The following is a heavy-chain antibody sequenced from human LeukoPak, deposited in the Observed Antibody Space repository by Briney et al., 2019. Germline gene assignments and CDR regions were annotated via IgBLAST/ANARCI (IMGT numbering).Heavy chain of an antibody. D-gene: IGHD5-18*01. CDR3: ARSGGYSSNYYYYMDV. Sequence: SETLSLTCSVSGGSISSHYWTWIRQPPGKGLEWIGYIYYSGSTNYNPSLKSRVTISVHTSKNQFSLKLSSVTAADTAVYYCARSGGYSSNYYYYMDVWGKGTTVTVSS. V-gene: IGHV4-59*11. J-gene: IGHJ6*03. CDR2: IYYSGST. CDR1: GGSISSHY.